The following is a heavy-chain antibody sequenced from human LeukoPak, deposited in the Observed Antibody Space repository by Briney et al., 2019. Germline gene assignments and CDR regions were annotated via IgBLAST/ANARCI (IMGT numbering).Heavy chain of an antibody. CDR1: GFTFSSYA. V-gene: IGHV3-23*01. Sequence: GGSLRLSCAASGFTFSSYAMSWVRQAPGKGLEWVSAISGSGGSTYYADSVKGRFTISRDNSKNTLYLQMNSLRAEDTAVYYRVKAITVDTAMVFMYYYYGMDVWGQGTTVTVSS. CDR3: VKAITVDTAMVFMYYYYGMDV. J-gene: IGHJ6*02. CDR2: ISGSGGST. D-gene: IGHD5-18*01.